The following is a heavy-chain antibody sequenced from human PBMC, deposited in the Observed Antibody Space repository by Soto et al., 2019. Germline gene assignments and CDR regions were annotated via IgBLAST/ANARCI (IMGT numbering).Heavy chain of an antibody. CDR1: GFTFSSYG. CDR3: AKRGSRYYYDSSGPDY. J-gene: IGHJ4*02. CDR2: ISYDGSNK. V-gene: IGHV3-30*18. Sequence: RRLSCAASGFTFSSYGMHWVRQAPGKGLEWVAVISYDGSNKYYADSVKGRFTISRDNSKNTLYLQMNSLRAEDTAVYYCAKRGSRYYYDSSGPDYWGQGNLVTVSS. D-gene: IGHD3-22*01.